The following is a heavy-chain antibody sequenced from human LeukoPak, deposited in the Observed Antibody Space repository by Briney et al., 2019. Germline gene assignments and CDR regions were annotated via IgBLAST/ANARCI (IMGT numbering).Heavy chain of an antibody. V-gene: IGHV5-51*01. CDR1: GCTFTSYW. CDR2: IYPGDSDT. D-gene: IGHD6-19*01. Sequence: KPGESLKISCKGSGCTFTSYWIGWVRQMPGKGLEWMGIIYPGDSDTRYNPSFQGQVTISADKSISTAHLQWSSLTASDTAMYYCARHIALGYSSGWYFDYWGQGTLVTVSS. CDR3: ARHIALGYSSGWYFDY. J-gene: IGHJ4*02.